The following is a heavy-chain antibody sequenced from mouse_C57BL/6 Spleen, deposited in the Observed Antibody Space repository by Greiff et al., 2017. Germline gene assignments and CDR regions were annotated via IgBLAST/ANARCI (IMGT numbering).Heavy chain of an antibody. Sequence: QVQLQQPGAELVKPGASVKMSCKASGYTFTSYWITWVKQRPGQGLEWIGDIYPGSGSTNYNEKFKSKATLTVDTSSSTAYMQLSSLTSEDSAVYYCAKGFGSSYRGYAMDYWGQGTSVTVSS. V-gene: IGHV1-55*01. CDR3: AKGFGSSYRGYAMDY. CDR1: GYTFTSYW. J-gene: IGHJ4*01. D-gene: IGHD1-1*01. CDR2: IYPGSGST.